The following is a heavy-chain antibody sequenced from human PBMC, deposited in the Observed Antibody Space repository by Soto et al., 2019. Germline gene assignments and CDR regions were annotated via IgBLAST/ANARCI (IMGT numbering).Heavy chain of an antibody. CDR1: GYSFTSYA. Sequence: GASVKVSCKASGYSFTSYAIYWVRQAPGQRLEWMGWINAGNGNTKYSQKFHGRVTITSDTSASTAYMGLSSLRSEDTAVYFCARGVENIVVVFDVFGYYGMDVWG. D-gene: IGHD2-2*01. CDR3: ARGVENIVVVFDVFGYYGMDV. CDR2: INAGNGNT. J-gene: IGHJ6*02. V-gene: IGHV1-3*01.